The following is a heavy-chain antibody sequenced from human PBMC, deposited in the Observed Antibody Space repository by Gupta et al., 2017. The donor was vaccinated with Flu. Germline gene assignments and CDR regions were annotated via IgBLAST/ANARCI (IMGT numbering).Heavy chain of an antibody. J-gene: IGHJ4*02. D-gene: IGHD1-7*01. V-gene: IGHV5-51*01. Sequence: QMPGKGLEWMGIIYPGDSDTRYSPSLQGQVTISADTSITTAYLEWNSLKASDTAMYYCCAGVTRRAVAGTLDFWGQGTLVTVSP. CDR3: CAGVTRRAVAGTLDF. CDR2: IYPGDSDT.